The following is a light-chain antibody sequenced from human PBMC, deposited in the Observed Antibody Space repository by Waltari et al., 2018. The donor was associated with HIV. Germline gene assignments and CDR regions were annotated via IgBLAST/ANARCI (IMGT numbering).Light chain of an antibody. CDR3: QNYNSVPQGFT. CDR1: QGISNY. V-gene: IGKV1-27*01. Sequence: DIQMTQSLSSLSASVGDRVTITCRASQGISNYSAWYQQRPGKVPKLLIYGASTLQSGVRSRFSGSGSGTDFTLTISSLQPEDVATYYCQNYNSVPQGFTFGPGTKVDIK. CDR2: GAS. J-gene: IGKJ3*01.